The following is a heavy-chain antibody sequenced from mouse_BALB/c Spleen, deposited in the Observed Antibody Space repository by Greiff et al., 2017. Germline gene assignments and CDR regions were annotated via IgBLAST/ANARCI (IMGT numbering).Heavy chain of an antibody. D-gene: IGHD2-1*01. CDR2: ISSGGSYT. J-gene: IGHJ2*01. CDR3: ARRGGNYDEYFDY. V-gene: IGHV5-6*02. CDR1: GFTFSSYG. Sequence: EVKVVESGGDLVKPGGSLKLSCAASGFTFSSYGMSWVRQTPDKRLEWVATISSGGSYTYYPDSVKGRFTISRDNAKNTLYLQMSSLKSEDTAMYYCARRGGNYDEYFDYWGQGTTLTVSS.